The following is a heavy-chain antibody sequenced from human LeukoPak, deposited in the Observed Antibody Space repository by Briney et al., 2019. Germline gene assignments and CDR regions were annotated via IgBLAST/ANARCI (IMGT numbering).Heavy chain of an antibody. CDR3: AREGGYLQLRYFDY. J-gene: IGHJ4*02. CDR1: GDSFSNSLYY. D-gene: IGHD5-24*01. Sequence: PSETLSLTCTVAGDSFSNSLYYWAWIRQPPGTGLEWIGSIYYSGSTYYNPSLKSRVTISVDTSKNQFSLRLISVTAADTAVYYCAREGGYLQLRYFDYWGQGTLVTVSS. V-gene: IGHV4-39*07. CDR2: IYYSGST.